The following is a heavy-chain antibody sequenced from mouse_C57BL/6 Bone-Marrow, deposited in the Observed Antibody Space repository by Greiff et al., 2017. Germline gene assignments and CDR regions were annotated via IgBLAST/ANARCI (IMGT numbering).Heavy chain of an antibody. J-gene: IGHJ3*01. V-gene: IGHV1-59*01. D-gene: IGHD2-12*01. CDR3: ARLCYHDAY. CDR2: IDPSDSYT. CDR1: GYTFTSYW. Sequence: QVQLQQPGAELVRPGTSVKLSCKASGYTFTSYWMHWVKQRPGQGLEWIGVIDPSDSYTNYTQKFKGKATLTVDTSASTAYLQLSSLTSEDSAVYYCARLCYHDAYWGQGTLVTVSA.